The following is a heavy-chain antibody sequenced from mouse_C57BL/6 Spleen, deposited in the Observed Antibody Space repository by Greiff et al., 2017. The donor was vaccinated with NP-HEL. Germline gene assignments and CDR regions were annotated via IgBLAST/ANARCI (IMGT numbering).Heavy chain of an antibody. CDR2: INPSSGYT. CDR3: ARSNWDGGYYFDY. J-gene: IGHJ2*01. Sequence: VKLMESGAELARPGASVKMSCKASGYTFTSYTMHWVKQRPGQGLEWIGYINPSSGYTKYNQKFKDKATLTADKSSSTAYMQLSSLTSEDSAVYYCARSNWDGGYYFDYWGQGTILTVSS. CDR1: GYTFTSYT. V-gene: IGHV1-4*01. D-gene: IGHD4-1*01.